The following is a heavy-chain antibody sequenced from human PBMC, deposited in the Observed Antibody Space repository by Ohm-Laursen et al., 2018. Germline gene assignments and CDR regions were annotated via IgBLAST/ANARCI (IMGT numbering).Heavy chain of an antibody. J-gene: IGHJ4*02. CDR3: ARLGQLDY. CDR1: GYSISSGYY. CDR2: IYHSGST. V-gene: IGHV4-38-2*01. Sequence: SDTLSLTWAVSGYSISSGYYWGWIRQPPGKGLEWIGSIYHSGSTYYNPSLKSRVTISVDTSKNQFSLKLSSVTAADTAVYYCARLGQLDYWGQGTLVTVSS.